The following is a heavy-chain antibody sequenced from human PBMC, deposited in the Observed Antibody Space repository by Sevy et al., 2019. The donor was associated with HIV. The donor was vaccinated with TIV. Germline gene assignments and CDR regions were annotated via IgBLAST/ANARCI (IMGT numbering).Heavy chain of an antibody. J-gene: IGHJ5*02. V-gene: IGHV4-59*01. Sequence: SETLSLTCSVSAGSISAYYWSWIRQPPGKGLEWIAYIHDSGNSNYNPSLKSRVTISMDTSKNQFSLKVTSVTEADTALYYCARAPHVRSGDDSLNWFDPWGQGILVTVSS. CDR1: AGSISAYY. D-gene: IGHD5-12*01. CDR3: ARAPHVRSGDDSLNWFDP. CDR2: IHDSGNS.